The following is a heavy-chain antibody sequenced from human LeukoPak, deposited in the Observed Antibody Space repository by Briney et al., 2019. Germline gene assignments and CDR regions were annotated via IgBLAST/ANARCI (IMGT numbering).Heavy chain of an antibody. D-gene: IGHD1-26*01. J-gene: IGHJ4*02. Sequence: QPGGSLRLSCAASGFTFSSYWMTWVRQAPGKGLERVAQIKDDGTEKFYLDSLRGRFTISRDNSKDSLYLHINSLRAEDTAVYYCITDVGRIVGATTRYLFDYWGQGTLVTVSS. CDR1: GFTFSSYW. V-gene: IGHV3-7*01. CDR2: IKDDGTEK. CDR3: ITDVGRIVGATTRYLFDY.